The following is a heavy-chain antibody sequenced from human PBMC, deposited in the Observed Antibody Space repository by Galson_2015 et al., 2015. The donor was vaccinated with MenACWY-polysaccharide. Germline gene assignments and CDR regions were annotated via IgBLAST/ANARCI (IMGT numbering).Heavy chain of an antibody. CDR1: GFTFSSYA. CDR2: ISGSGGST. J-gene: IGHJ4*02. D-gene: IGHD3-10*01. CDR3: AKVDAFGELLSHFDY. Sequence: SLRLSCAASGFTFSSYAMSWVRQAPGKGLEWVSAISGSGGSTYYADSVKGRFTISRDNSKNTLYLQMNSLRAEDTAVYYCAKVDAFGELLSHFDYWGQGTLATVSS. V-gene: IGHV3-23*01.